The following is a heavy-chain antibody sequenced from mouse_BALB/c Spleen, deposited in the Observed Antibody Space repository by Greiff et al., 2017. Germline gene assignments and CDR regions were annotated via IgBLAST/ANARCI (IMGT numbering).Heavy chain of an antibody. J-gene: IGHJ3*01. V-gene: IGHV1-69*01. D-gene: IGHD1-1*01. Sequence: QVQLKESGAELVMPGASVKMSCKASGYTFTDYWMHWVKQRPGQGLEWIGAIDTSDSYTSYNQKFKGKATLTVDESSSTAYMQLSSLTSEDSAVYYCARSITTVVATFAYWGQGTLVTVSA. CDR2: IDTSDSYT. CDR1: GYTFTDYW. CDR3: ARSITTVVATFAY.